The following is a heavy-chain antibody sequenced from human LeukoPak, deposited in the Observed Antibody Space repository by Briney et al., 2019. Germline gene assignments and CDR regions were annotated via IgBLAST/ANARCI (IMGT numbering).Heavy chain of an antibody. V-gene: IGHV1-18*01. CDR2: ISAYNGNT. D-gene: IGHD2-2*02. CDR3: ARDIHDIVVVPAAIPPTTGFDP. CDR1: GYTFTSYG. J-gene: IGHJ5*02. Sequence: ASVKVSCKAFGYTFTSYGISWVRQAPGQGLEWMGWISAYNGNTNYAQKLQGRVTMTTDTSTSTAYMELRSLRSDDTAVYYCARDIHDIVVVPAAIPPTTGFDPWGQGTLVTVSS.